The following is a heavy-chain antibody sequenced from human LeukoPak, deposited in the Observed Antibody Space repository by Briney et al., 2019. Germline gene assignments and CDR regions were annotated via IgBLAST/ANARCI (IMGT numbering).Heavy chain of an antibody. CDR2: VSAYNGNT. CDR3: ARRFGESNDY. Sequence: GASVKVSCKASGYTFTSYAISWLRQAPGQGLEWMGWVSAYNGNTNYAQNLRGRVTMTTDTSTSTAYMELRSLRSDDTAVYYCARRFGESNDYWGQGTLVTVSS. V-gene: IGHV1-18*01. CDR1: GYTFTSYA. J-gene: IGHJ4*02. D-gene: IGHD3-10*01.